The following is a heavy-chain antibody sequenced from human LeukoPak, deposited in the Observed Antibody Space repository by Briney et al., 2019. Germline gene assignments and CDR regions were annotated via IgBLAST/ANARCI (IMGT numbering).Heavy chain of an antibody. V-gene: IGHV3-23*01. J-gene: IGHJ4*02. D-gene: IGHD3-16*01. Sequence: GGSLRLSCAASGFTFRNYAMTWVRQAPGKGLEWVSGISGSGDRTYYADSVKGRFTISRDNSKNTLYLQMNNLRAEDTALYHCAKDYVGTVPDYFDRWGQGTLAIVSS. CDR3: AKDYVGTVPDYFDR. CDR1: GFTFRNYA. CDR2: ISGSGDRT.